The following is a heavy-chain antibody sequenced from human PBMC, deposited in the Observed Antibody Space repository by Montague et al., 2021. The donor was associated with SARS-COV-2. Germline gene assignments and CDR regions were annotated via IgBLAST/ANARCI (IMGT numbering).Heavy chain of an antibody. J-gene: IGHJ6*02. CDR2: IYYSGST. D-gene: IGHD2-15*01. CDR1: SGSINSGGFY. V-gene: IGHV4-31*03. Sequence: TLSLTCSVSSGSINSGGFYWSWIRQPPGKGLEWIGYIYYSGSTYYNPSLESRLTISVDTSKNQFSLNLSSVTAADTAVYYCARSVRGYCNDDSCLARYYDGLDVWGQGTTVTVSS. CDR3: ARSVRGYCNDDSCLARYYDGLDV.